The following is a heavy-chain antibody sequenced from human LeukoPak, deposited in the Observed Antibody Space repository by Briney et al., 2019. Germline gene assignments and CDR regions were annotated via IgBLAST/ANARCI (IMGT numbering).Heavy chain of an antibody. CDR1: GGTFSNYA. D-gene: IGHD3-10*01. Sequence: ASVKVSCKASGGTFSNYAINWMRQAPGQGLEWMGRIIPILGITNYAGKFQGRVTITADKSTSTAWMELSSLRSDDTAVYYCPRDLPNYSGKSGYGMDVWGQGTTVTVSS. V-gene: IGHV1-69*04. J-gene: IGHJ6*02. CDR2: IIPILGIT. CDR3: PRDLPNYSGKSGYGMDV.